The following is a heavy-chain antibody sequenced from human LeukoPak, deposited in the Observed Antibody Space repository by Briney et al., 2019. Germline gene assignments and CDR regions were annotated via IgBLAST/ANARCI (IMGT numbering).Heavy chain of an antibody. CDR1: GFTFGRYW. V-gene: IGHV3-74*01. Sequence: PGGSLRLSCAASGFTFGRYWMYWVRQSPEKGLECISRVDNDGTGRVYADSVKGRFTISRDNAKNTAFLQLNSLGTEDTAVYYCARGGAFHAFDVWGQGTVVTVSS. CDR2: VDNDGTGR. J-gene: IGHJ3*01. D-gene: IGHD2/OR15-2a*01. CDR3: ARGGAFHAFDV.